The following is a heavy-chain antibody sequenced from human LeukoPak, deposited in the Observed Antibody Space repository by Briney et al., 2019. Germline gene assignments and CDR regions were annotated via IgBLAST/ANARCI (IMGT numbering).Heavy chain of an antibody. Sequence: SETLSLTCAAYGGSFSGYYWSWIRQPPGKGLEWIGEINHSGSTNYNPSLKSRVTISVDTSKNQFSLKLSSVTAADTAVYYCARHPRYSSGWFDYWGQGTLVTVSS. CDR3: ARHPRYSSGWFDY. CDR1: GGSFSGYY. D-gene: IGHD6-19*01. V-gene: IGHV4-34*01. CDR2: INHSGST. J-gene: IGHJ4*02.